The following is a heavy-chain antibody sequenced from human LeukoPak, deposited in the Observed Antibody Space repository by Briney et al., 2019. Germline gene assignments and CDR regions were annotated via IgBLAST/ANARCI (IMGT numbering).Heavy chain of an antibody. J-gene: IGHJ5*02. CDR3: ARRIVGATNWFDP. CDR1: GFGFTNYA. Sequence: GGSLRLSCVASGFGFTNYAMSWVRQAPGKGLEWVSAISDSGDNTYYADSVKGRFTISRDNSDNTLYLQMYSLRAEDTAVYYCARRIVGATNWFDPWGQGTLVTVSS. D-gene: IGHD1-26*01. V-gene: IGHV3-23*01. CDR2: ISDSGDNT.